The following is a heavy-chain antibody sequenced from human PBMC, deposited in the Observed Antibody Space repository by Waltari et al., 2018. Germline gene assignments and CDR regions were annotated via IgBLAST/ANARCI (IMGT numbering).Heavy chain of an antibody. D-gene: IGHD2-15*01. Sequence: DVQLVESGGGQVRPGGSLRLSCDASGFNFDSYSMGWFRQPPGKGLEWVATITSSSNNIYYADSLKGRFTVSRDNAKNSLVLQVNSLRVEDTGVYYCARVSAGGTWGDDYWGQGTLVTVSS. CDR1: GFNFDSYS. CDR3: ARVSAGGTWGDDY. J-gene: IGHJ4*02. CDR2: ITSSSNNI. V-gene: IGHV3-21*02.